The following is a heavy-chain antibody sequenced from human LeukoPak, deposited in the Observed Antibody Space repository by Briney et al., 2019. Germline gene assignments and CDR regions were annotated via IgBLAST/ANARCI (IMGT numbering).Heavy chain of an antibody. CDR3: ARDLWFTVRGSYNDY. V-gene: IGHV1-18*01. CDR2: ISAYNGNT. D-gene: IGHD3-10*01. J-gene: IGHJ4*02. Sequence: ASVKVSCKASGYTFTSYGISWVRQAPGQGLEWMGWISAYNGNTNYAQKLQGRVTMTTDTSTSTAYMELRSLRSDDTAVYYCARDLWFTVRGSYNDYWGQGTLVTVSS. CDR1: GYTFTSYG.